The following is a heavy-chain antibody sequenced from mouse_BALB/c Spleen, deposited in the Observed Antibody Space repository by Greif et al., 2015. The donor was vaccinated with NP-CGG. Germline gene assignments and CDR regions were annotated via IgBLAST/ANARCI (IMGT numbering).Heavy chain of an antibody. D-gene: IGHD1-1*01. J-gene: IGHJ3*01. V-gene: IGHV1S81*02. CDR2: INPSNGRT. CDR3: AYYYGSSGPWFAY. Sequence: VQLQQSGAELVKPGASVKLSCKASGYTFTSYWMHWVKQRPGQGLEWIGEINPSNGRTNYNEKFKSKATLTVDKSSSTAYMQLSSLTSEDSAVYYCAYYYGSSGPWFAYWGQGTLVTVSA. CDR1: GYTFTSYW.